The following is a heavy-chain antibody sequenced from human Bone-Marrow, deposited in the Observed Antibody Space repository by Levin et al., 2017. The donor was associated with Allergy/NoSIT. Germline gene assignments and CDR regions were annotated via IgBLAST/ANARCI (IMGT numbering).Heavy chain of an antibody. V-gene: IGHV5-51*01. CDR1: QHIFTTYW. Sequence: GGSLRLSCKGSQHIFTTYWIGWVRQMPGKGLEWLGIIYPGDSDTRYSPSFQGQVTISAAKSINTAYLQWSSLKAADTAIYYCVLQAGFDSPIDFWGQGTLVTVSS. CDR2: IYPGDSDT. D-gene: IGHD3-10*01. CDR3: VLQAGFDSPIDF. J-gene: IGHJ4*02.